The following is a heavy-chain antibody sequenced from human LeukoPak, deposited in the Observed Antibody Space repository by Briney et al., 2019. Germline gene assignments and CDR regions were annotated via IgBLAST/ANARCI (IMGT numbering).Heavy chain of an antibody. Sequence: GGSLRLSCAASGFTFSSYAMSWVRQAPGMGLEWVSAISGSDGSTYYADSVKGRFTISRDNSKNTLYLQVNSLRPEDTAVYYCTRDLSGHYSIDYWGLGTLVTVSS. D-gene: IGHD3-22*01. CDR3: TRDLSGHYSIDY. J-gene: IGHJ4*02. CDR1: GFTFSSYA. V-gene: IGHV3-23*01. CDR2: ISGSDGST.